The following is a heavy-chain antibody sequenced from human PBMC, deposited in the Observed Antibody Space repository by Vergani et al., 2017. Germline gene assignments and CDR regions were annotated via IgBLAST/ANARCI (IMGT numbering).Heavy chain of an antibody. Sequence: EVQLLESGGGLVQPGGSLRLPCAASGFPFSSYAMSWVRQAPGKGLEWVSAISGSGGSTYYADSVKGRFTISRDNSKNTLYLQMNSLIAEDTAVYYCAKGLAPGIVYFDYWGQGTLVTVSS. J-gene: IGHJ4*02. D-gene: IGHD1-26*01. CDR1: GFPFSSYA. CDR3: AKGLAPGIVYFDY. CDR2: ISGSGGST. V-gene: IGHV3-23*01.